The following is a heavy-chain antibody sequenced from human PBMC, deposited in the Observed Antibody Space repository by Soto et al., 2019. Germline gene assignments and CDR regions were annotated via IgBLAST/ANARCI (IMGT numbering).Heavy chain of an antibody. D-gene: IGHD5-12*01. CDR2: XXPXXGXA. Sequence: SVKVSCKASGGTFSCYAISLVRQAPGQRLEWXGGXXPXXGXAXXXQXXXGRVTITADKSTSTAYMELSSLRSEDTAVYYCAREEMAKEGGLFDYWGQGTLVTVSS. V-gene: IGHV1-69*06. CDR1: GGTFSCYA. CDR3: AREEMAKEGGLFDY. J-gene: IGHJ4*02.